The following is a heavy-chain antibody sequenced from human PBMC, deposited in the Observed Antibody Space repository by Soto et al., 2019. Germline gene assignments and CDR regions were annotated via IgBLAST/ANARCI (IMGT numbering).Heavy chain of an antibody. J-gene: IGHJ4*02. D-gene: IGHD6-6*01. V-gene: IGHV3-30-3*01. Sequence: PGGSLRLSCAASGFPFSIYAMHWVRQSPGKGLEWVAVISYDGSNKYYADSVKGRFTIPRDNSKNTLYLQMNSLRAEDTAVYYCARGAPLEYSSSAADFDYWGQGTLVTVSS. CDR1: GFPFSIYA. CDR3: ARGAPLEYSSSAADFDY. CDR2: ISYDGSNK.